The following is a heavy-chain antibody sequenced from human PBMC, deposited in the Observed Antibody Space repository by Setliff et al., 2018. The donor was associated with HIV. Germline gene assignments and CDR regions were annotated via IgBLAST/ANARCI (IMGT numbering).Heavy chain of an antibody. CDR1: GGTFSTYA. V-gene: IGHV1-69*13. J-gene: IGHJ5*02. CDR3: AAGLNYYDRSGLGA. Sequence: SVKVSCKASGGTFSTYAISWVRQAPGQGLEWMGGIVPVFGIGRSPQKFQGRVIITADESTSTAYMELSSLTSGDTAVYYCAAGLNYYDRSGLGAWGPGTLVTSPQ. CDR2: IVPVFGIG. D-gene: IGHD3-22*01.